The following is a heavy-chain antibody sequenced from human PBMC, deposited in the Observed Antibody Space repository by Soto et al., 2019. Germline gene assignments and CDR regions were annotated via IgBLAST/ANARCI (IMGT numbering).Heavy chain of an antibody. CDR1: GFTFCSLA. J-gene: IGHJ4*01. CDR3: AKETGSSWYGYYFDY. D-gene: IGHD6-13*01. Sequence: GGGPKRPRAPPGFTFCSLAMGWGPPGPGKGLEWVSAISGSGGSTYYADSVKGRFTISRDNSKNTLYLQMNSLRAEDTAVYYCAKETGSSWYGYYFDYWGQGTLVTVSS. CDR2: ISGSGGST. V-gene: IGHV3-23*01.